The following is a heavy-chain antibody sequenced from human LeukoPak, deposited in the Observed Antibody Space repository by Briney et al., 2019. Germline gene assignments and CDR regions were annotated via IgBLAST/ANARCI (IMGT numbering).Heavy chain of an antibody. Sequence: PGGSLRLSCTASGFTFGDYAMSWFRQAPGKGLEWVGFIRSKAYGGTTEYAASVKGRFTISRDDSKSIAYLQMNSLETEDTAVYYCTRTPTFRIAVAGTLDYWGQGTLVTVSS. V-gene: IGHV3-49*03. D-gene: IGHD6-19*01. J-gene: IGHJ4*02. CDR3: TRTPTFRIAVAGTLDY. CDR1: GFTFGDYA. CDR2: IRSKAYGGTT.